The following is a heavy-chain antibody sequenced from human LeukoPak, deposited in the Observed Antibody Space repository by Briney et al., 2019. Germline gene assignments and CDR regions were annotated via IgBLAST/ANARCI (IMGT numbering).Heavy chain of an antibody. V-gene: IGHV3-7*04. CDR2: IKQDGSEK. CDR1: GFTFSSYR. CDR3: VRRPYRSGFDF. J-gene: IGHJ4*02. D-gene: IGHD6-19*01. Sequence: PGGSLRPSCAASGFTFSSYRMSWVRQAPGKGLEWVANIKQDGSEKYYVDSVKGRFTISRDNAKNSLELHLSRLRPEDTALYYCVRRPYRSGFDFWGQGTLVTVSS.